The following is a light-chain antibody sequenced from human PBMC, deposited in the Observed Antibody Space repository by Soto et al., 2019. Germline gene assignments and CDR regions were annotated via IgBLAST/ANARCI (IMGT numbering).Light chain of an antibody. CDR2: GTS. CDR1: QSVSSSY. Sequence: EIVLTQSPGTLSLSPGERATLSYRASQSVSSSYLAWYQQKPGQAPRLLIYGTSSRATAIPDRFSGSGSGTDFTLNISRLEPEDFAVYYCQQYGSSSWTFGQGTKVEIK. CDR3: QQYGSSSWT. V-gene: IGKV3-20*01. J-gene: IGKJ1*01.